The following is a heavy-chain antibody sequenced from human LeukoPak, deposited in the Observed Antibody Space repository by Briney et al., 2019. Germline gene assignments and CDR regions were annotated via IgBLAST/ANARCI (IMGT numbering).Heavy chain of an antibody. CDR1: GFTLSSYW. D-gene: IGHD2-15*01. CDR2: IKQDGSEK. CDR3: ARAPYCIGGSCRFDY. V-gene: IGHV3-7*03. Sequence: PGGSLRLSCAASGFTLSSYWMSWVRQAPGKGLEWVANIKQDGSEKYYVDSVKGRFTISRDNAKNSLYLQMNSLRAEDTAVYYCARAPYCIGGSCRFDYWGQGTLVTVSS. J-gene: IGHJ4*02.